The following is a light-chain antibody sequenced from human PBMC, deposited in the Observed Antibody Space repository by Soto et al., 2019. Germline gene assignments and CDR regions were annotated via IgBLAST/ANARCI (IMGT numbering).Light chain of an antibody. J-gene: IGLJ2*01. V-gene: IGLV1-40*01. CDR2: GNI. Sequence: QSVLTQPPSVSGAPGQRVTISCTGSSSNIGAGYDVHWYRHLPGTAPKLLIYGNIKRPSGVPDRFSGSKSGTSASLAITGLQAEDETNYYCQSYDSSLSAVVFGGGTKLTVL. CDR1: SSNIGAGYD. CDR3: QSYDSSLSAVV.